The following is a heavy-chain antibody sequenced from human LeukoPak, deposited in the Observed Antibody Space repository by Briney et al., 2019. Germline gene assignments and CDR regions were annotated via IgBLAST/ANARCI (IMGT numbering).Heavy chain of an antibody. CDR1: GYTFTGYF. CDR3: ARERTGYPSDSSYYFDY. D-gene: IGHD3/OR15-3a*01. Sequence: ASVKVSCKASGYTFTGYFMHWVRQAPGQGLEWMGIINPSGGRTSYAQKFQGKVTITADKSTSTAYMELSSLRSEDTAVYYCARERTGYPSDSSYYFDYWGQGTLVTVSS. J-gene: IGHJ4*02. CDR2: INPSGGRT. V-gene: IGHV1-46*01.